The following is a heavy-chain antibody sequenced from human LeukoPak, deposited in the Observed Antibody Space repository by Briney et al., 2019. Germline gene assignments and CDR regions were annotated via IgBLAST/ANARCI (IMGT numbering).Heavy chain of an antibody. V-gene: IGHV1-46*01. CDR3: AKAFDVHLLRGYFDY. D-gene: IGHD3-22*01. J-gene: IGHJ4*02. CDR2: INPSGGST. CDR1: GYTFTSYY. Sequence: GASVKVSCKASGYTFTSYYMHWVRQAPGQGLEWMGIINPSGGSTSYAQKFQGRVTMTRDMSTSTVYMELSSLRSEDTAVYYCAKAFDVHLLRGYFDYWGQGTLVTVSS.